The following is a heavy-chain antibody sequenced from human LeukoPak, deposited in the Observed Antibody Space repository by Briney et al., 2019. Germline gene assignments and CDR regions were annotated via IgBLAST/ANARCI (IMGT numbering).Heavy chain of an antibody. CDR1: GYSISSGYY. J-gene: IGHJ5*02. CDR2: INHSGST. Sequence: SETLSLTCTVSGYSISSGYYWGWIRQPPGKGLEWIGEINHSGSTNYNPSLKSRVTISVDTSKNQFSLKLSSVTAADTAVYYCARSQLLWFGELGFDPWGQGTLVTVSS. CDR3: ARSQLLWFGELGFDP. V-gene: IGHV4-38-2*02. D-gene: IGHD3-10*01.